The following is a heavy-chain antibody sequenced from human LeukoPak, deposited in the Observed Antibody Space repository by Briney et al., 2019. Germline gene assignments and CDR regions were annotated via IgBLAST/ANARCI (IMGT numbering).Heavy chain of an antibody. V-gene: IGHV4-39*07. CDR3: ARGMLGYCSSTSCYNDY. CDR1: GGSISSSDYY. J-gene: IGHJ4*02. D-gene: IGHD2-2*02. Sequence: PSETLSLTCTVSGGSISSSDYYWAWIRQPPGKGLEWIGSIYYSGSPYYNPSLKSRVTTSVDTSKNQFSLKLSSVTAADTAVYYCARGMLGYCSSTSCYNDYWGQGTLVTVSS. CDR2: IYYSGSP.